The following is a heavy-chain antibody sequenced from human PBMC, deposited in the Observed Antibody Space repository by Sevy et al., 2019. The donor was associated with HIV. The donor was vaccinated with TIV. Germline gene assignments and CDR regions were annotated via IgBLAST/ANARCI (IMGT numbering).Heavy chain of an antibody. CDR1: VFTFSSYA. CDR3: ANGGIGSVLRYFDWLSPFDY. J-gene: IGHJ4*02. V-gene: IGHV3-23*01. CDR2: ISGSGGST. Sequence: GGSLRLSCAASVFTFSSYAMSWVRQAPGKGLEWVSAISGSGGSTYYADSVKGRFTISRDNSKNTLYLQMNSLRAEDTAVYYCANGGIGSVLRYFDWLSPFDYWGQGTLVTVSS. D-gene: IGHD3-9*01.